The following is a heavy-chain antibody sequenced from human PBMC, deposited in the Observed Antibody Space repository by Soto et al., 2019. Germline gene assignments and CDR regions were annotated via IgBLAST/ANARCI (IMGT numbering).Heavy chain of an antibody. Sequence: GGSLRLSCAASGITFDDYAMYWVRQVPGKGLEWVSGISWNSGRIGYADSVKGRFTISRDNAKNSLYLQMNSLRPEDTALYYCTKARLWGGVCYNSYYHNAMYVWGQGTTVTVSS. D-gene: IGHD3-16*01. CDR1: GITFDDYA. CDR2: ISWNSGRI. CDR3: TKARLWGGVCYNSYYHNAMYV. V-gene: IGHV3-9*01. J-gene: IGHJ6*02.